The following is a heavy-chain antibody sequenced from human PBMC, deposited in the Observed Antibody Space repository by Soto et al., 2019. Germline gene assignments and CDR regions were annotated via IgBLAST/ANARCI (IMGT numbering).Heavy chain of an antibody. Sequence: QVQLVQSGAEVKKPGASVKVSCKASGYTFTSYDINWVRQATGQGLEWMGWMNPNSGNTGYAQKFQGRVTMTRNTSISTAYMELSSLRSEDTAVYYCARGTATRTLYYYYYYMDVWGKGTTVTVSS. V-gene: IGHV1-8*01. CDR1: GYTFTSYD. D-gene: IGHD1-7*01. CDR3: ARGTATRTLYYYYYYMDV. J-gene: IGHJ6*03. CDR2: MNPNSGNT.